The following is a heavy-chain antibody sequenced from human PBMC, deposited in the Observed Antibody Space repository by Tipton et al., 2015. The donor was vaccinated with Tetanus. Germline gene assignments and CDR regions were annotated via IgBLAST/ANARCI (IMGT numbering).Heavy chain of an antibody. CDR1: GFTFSSYW. CDR2: IKQDGSEK. CDR3: ASSSRGYYDSSGYYGYFQH. J-gene: IGHJ1*01. D-gene: IGHD3-22*01. Sequence: SLRLSCAASGFTFSSYWMSWVRRAPRKGLEWVANIKQDGSEKCYADSVKGRFTISRDNAKNSLFLQVNSLRAEDTAVYYCASSSRGYYDSSGYYGYFQHWGQGTLVTVS. V-gene: IGHV3-7*01.